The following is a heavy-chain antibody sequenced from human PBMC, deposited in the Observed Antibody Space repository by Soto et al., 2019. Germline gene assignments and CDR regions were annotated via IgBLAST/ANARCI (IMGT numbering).Heavy chain of an antibody. CDR3: ARGGGFARAGRDAFDI. CDR2: IKSKTDGGTT. CDR1: GFTFSNAW. V-gene: IGHV3-15*01. Sequence: EVQLVESGGGLVKPGGSLRLSCAASGFTFSNAWMSWVRQAPGKGLEWVGRIKSKTDGGTTDYAAPVKGRFTISRDDSKNTRYLQMNSVETEGTAVDYCARGGGFARAGRDAFDIWGQGTMVTGSS. D-gene: IGHD3-16*01. J-gene: IGHJ3*02.